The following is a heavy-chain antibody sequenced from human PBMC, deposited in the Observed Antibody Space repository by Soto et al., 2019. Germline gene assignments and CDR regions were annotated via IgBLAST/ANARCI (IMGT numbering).Heavy chain of an antibody. Sequence: GGSLRLSCVASGFTFSNCWMHWVRQAPGMGLVWVSHINSDGSSTTYADSVKGRFTISRDNAKNTLYLQMNSLRAEDTAVYYCVRAIGHYGMDVWGRGTTVTVSS. CDR1: GFTFSNCW. CDR3: VRAIGHYGMDV. D-gene: IGHD3-22*01. J-gene: IGHJ6*02. V-gene: IGHV3-74*01. CDR2: INSDGSST.